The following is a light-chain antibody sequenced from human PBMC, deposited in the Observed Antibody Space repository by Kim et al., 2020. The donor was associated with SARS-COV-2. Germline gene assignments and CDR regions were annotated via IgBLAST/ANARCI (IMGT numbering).Light chain of an antibody. V-gene: IGKV3-20*01. CDR2: GAS. CDR1: QSVSSSY. CDR3: QQYGSSPLT. J-gene: IGKJ4*01. Sequence: SPGERATLSCRASQSVSSSYLAWYQQKPGQAPRLLIYGASSRATDIPDRFSGSGSGTDFTLTISRLEPEDFALYYCQQYGSSPLTFGGGTKVDIK.